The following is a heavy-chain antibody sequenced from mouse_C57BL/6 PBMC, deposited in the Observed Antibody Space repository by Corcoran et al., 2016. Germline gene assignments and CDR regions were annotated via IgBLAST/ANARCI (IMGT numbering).Heavy chain of an antibody. V-gene: IGHV9-3*01. D-gene: IGHD2-5*01. CDR1: GYTFTTYG. Sequence: QIQLVQSGPELKKPGETVKISCKASGYTFTTYGMSWVKQAPGKGLKWMGWINTYSGVPTYADDFTGRFAFSLETSASTAYLQINNLKNEDTATYFWAGYSNFAYWGQGTLVTVSA. CDR3: AGYSNFAY. J-gene: IGHJ3*01. CDR2: INTYSGVP.